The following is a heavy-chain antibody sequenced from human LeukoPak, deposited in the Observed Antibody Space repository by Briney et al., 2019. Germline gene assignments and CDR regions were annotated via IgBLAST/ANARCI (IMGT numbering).Heavy chain of an antibody. Sequence: GGSLRLSCVASGFTFSNYLMNWVRQAPGKGLEWVSGISHSGSSIYYADSVKGRFTISRDNSKNTLYLQMDRLRAEDTAVYYCAREMPGIAAAGDYWGQGTLVTVSS. CDR1: GFTFSNYL. CDR3: AREMPGIAAAGDY. CDR2: ISHSGSSI. D-gene: IGHD6-13*01. V-gene: IGHV3-23*01. J-gene: IGHJ4*02.